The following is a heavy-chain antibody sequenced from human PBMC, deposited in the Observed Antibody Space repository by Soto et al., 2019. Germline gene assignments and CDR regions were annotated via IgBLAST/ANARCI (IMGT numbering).Heavy chain of an antibody. CDR2: IWYDGSNT. J-gene: IGHJ4*02. V-gene: IGHV3-33*01. CDR1: GFIFSSFG. Sequence: GGSLRLSCAASGFIFSSFGMHWVRQAPGKGLEWVAHIWYDGSNTYYADSVKGRFTISRDNSRNTLYLQMNSLRAEDTAVYHCVRDLLGSGGHFDYWGRGTLVTVSS. CDR3: VRDLLGSGGHFDY. D-gene: IGHD7-27*01.